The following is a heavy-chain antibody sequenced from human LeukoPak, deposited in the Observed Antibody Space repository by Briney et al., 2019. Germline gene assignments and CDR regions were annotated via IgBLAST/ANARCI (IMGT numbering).Heavy chain of an antibody. J-gene: IGHJ4*02. CDR2: ISGSGDST. V-gene: IGHV3-23*01. Sequence: GGSLRLSCAASGFTFRRYAMTWVRQAPGKGLEWVSSISGSGDSTYYADSVKGRFSISRDNSKNTLYLQMNSLGAEDSAVYYCAKDVYYGSGTLGNFDYWGQGTLVTVSS. CDR1: GFTFRRYA. D-gene: IGHD3-10*01. CDR3: AKDVYYGSGTLGNFDY.